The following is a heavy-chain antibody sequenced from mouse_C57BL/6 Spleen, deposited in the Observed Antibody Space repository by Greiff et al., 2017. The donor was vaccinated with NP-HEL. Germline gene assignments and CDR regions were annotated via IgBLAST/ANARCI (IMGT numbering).Heavy chain of an antibody. CDR3: ARSNYSNYEDYYAMDY. CDR2: IYPRSGNT. V-gene: IGHV1-81*01. D-gene: IGHD2-5*01. J-gene: IGHJ4*01. CDR1: GYTFTSYG. Sequence: QVQLKQSGAELARPGASVKLSCKASGYTFTSYGISWVKQRTGQGLEWIGEIYPRSGNTYYNEKFKGKATLTAAKSSSTAYMELRSLTSEDSAVYFCARSNYSNYEDYYAMDYWGQGTSVTVSS.